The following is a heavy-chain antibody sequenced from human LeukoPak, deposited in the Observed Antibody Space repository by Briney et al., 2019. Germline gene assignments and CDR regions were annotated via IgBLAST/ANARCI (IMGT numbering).Heavy chain of an antibody. J-gene: IGHJ4*02. CDR1: GGSISSSSYY. D-gene: IGHD2-15*01. V-gene: IGHV4-39*01. CDR3: ARRAVIAAAFDY. CDR2: IYYSGST. Sequence: PSETLSLTCTVSGGSISSSSYYWGWIRQPPGKGLEWIGSIYYSGSTYYNPSLKSRVTISVDTSKNQFSLKLSSVTAADTAVYYCARRAVIAAAFDYWGQGTLVTVSS.